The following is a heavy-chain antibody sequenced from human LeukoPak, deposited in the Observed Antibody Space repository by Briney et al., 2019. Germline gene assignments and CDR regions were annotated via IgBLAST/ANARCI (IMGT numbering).Heavy chain of an antibody. Sequence: PSETLSLTCAVSGYSISSGYYWGWIRQPPGKGLEWIGSIYHSGSTYYNPSLKSRVTISVDTSKNQFSLKLSSVTAADTAVYYCARGVVVVLAAYPWFDPWGQGTLVTVSS. CDR3: ARGVVVVLAAYPWFDP. J-gene: IGHJ5*02. D-gene: IGHD2-2*01. CDR1: GYSISSGYY. CDR2: IYHSGST. V-gene: IGHV4-38-2*01.